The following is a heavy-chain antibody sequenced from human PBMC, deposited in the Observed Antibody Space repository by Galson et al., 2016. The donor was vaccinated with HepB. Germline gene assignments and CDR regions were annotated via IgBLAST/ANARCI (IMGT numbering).Heavy chain of an antibody. J-gene: IGHJ6*02. CDR3: AREELGYGTFDLGDYKGSDF. V-gene: IGHV1-18*01. Sequence: SVKVSCKASGYTFNRYGVNWVRQGPGQRLEWMGWISGYNGDTNYAQKFQDRVTLTTDKSTKTAYMELRSLRSDDTAVYYCAREELGYGTFDLGDYKGSDFWGQGTTVTVSS. D-gene: IGHD3-16*01. CDR1: GYTFNRYG. CDR2: ISGYNGDT.